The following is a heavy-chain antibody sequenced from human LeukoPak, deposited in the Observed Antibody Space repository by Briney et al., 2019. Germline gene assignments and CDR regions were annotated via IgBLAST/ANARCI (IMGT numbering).Heavy chain of an antibody. Sequence: PSGGSLRLPCAASGFTFSSYAMSWVRQAPGKGREWVSAISGSGGSTYYADSVKGRFTISRDNSKNTLYLQMNSLRAEDTAVYYCARASPFLEWLGFDPWGQGTLVTVSS. D-gene: IGHD3-3*01. CDR1: GFTFSSYA. CDR2: ISGSGGST. J-gene: IGHJ5*02. CDR3: ARASPFLEWLGFDP. V-gene: IGHV3-23*01.